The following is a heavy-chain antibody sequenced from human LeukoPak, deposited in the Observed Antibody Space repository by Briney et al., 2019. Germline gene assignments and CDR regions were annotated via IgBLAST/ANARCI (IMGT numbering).Heavy chain of an antibody. J-gene: IGHJ4*02. CDR1: GFTFSSYE. V-gene: IGHV3-48*03. CDR3: ARGSPPDY. Sequence: GGSLRLSCAASGFTFSSYEINWVRQAPGKGLEWISYISSGGSIFYNADSVMGRFTISRDNAKNSLYLQMNSLRAEDTAVYYCARGSPPDYWGQGTLVTVSS. CDR2: ISSGGSIF.